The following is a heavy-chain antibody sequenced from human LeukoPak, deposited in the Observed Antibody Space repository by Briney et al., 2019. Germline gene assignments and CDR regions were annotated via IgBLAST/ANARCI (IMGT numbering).Heavy chain of an antibody. CDR3: ARPHGFGDPYYFDY. V-gene: IGHV3-23*01. D-gene: IGHD3-10*01. CDR2: ISPSGVTT. J-gene: IGHJ4*02. Sequence: GGSLRLSCAASEFTFSDYAMTWVRQAPGKELEWVSGISPSGVTTYYADSVKGRFTISRDNSKNTLYLQMNSLRAEDTAVFYCARPHGFGDPYYFDYWGQGTLITVSS. CDR1: EFTFSDYA.